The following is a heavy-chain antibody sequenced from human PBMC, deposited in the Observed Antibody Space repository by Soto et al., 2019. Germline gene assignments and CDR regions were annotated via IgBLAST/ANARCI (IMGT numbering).Heavy chain of an antibody. J-gene: IGHJ6*03. Sequence: ASVKVSCKASGYTFTSYGISWVRQAPGQGLEWMGWISAYNGNTNYAQKLQGRVTMTTDTSTSTAYMELRSLRSDDTAVYYCARDLRCSGGSCSSTFGYYYYYMDVWGKGTTVTVSS. D-gene: IGHD2-15*01. CDR2: ISAYNGNT. V-gene: IGHV1-18*01. CDR3: ARDLRCSGGSCSSTFGYYYYYMDV. CDR1: GYTFTSYG.